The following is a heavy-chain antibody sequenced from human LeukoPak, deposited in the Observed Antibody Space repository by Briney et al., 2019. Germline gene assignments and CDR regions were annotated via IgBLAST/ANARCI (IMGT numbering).Heavy chain of an antibody. V-gene: IGHV4-38-2*02. Sequence: PSETLSLTCTVSGYSISSGYYWGWIRQPPGKGLEWIGSIYHSGSTYYNPPLKSRVTISVDTSKNQFSLKLSSVTAADTAVYYCARTYMVRGVIGYFDYWGQGTLVTVSS. CDR2: IYHSGST. D-gene: IGHD3-10*01. CDR1: GYSISSGYY. J-gene: IGHJ4*02. CDR3: ARTYMVRGVIGYFDY.